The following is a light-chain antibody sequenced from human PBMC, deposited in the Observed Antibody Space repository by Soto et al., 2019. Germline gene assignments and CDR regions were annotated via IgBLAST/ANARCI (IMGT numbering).Light chain of an antibody. CDR2: DVN. V-gene: IGLV2-8*01. CDR3: SSYAGNNNVV. J-gene: IGLJ2*01. Sequence: QSALTQPPSASGSPGQSVTISCTGTSSDVGGYTFVSWYQQYPGKAPKVLIYDVNKRPSGVPDRFSGSKSGNTASLTVSGLQSDDEADYFCSSYAGNNNVVFGGGTKLTVL. CDR1: SSDVGGYTF.